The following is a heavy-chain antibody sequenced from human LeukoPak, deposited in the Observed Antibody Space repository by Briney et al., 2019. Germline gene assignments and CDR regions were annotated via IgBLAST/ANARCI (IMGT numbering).Heavy chain of an antibody. J-gene: IGHJ3*02. CDR1: GGSISSSNW. D-gene: IGHD6-19*01. CDR2: IYHSGST. Sequence: SETLSLTCAVSGGSISSSNWWSWVRQPPGKGLEWIGEIYHSGSTYYNPSLKSRVTISVDTSKNQFSLKLSSVTAADTAVYYCARDGHSSGWYQDDAFDIWGQGTMVTVSS. V-gene: IGHV4-4*02. CDR3: ARDGHSSGWYQDDAFDI.